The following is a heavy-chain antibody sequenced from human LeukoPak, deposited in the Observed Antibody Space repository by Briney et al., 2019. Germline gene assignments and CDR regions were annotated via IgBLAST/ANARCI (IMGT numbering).Heavy chain of an antibody. CDR2: IKQDGSEK. D-gene: IGHD6-19*01. V-gene: IGHV3-7*01. CDR1: GFTFSSYW. J-gene: IGHJ6*02. Sequence: PGRSLRLSCAASGFTFSSYWMSWVRQAPGKGLEWVANIKQDGSEKYYVDSVKGRFTISRDNAKNSLYLQMNSLRAEDTAVYYCARSKQWLVQYYYYYGMDVWGQGTTVTVSS. CDR3: ARSKQWLVQYYYYYGMDV.